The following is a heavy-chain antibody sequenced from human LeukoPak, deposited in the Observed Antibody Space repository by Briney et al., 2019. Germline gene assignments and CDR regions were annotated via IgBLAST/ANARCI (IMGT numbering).Heavy chain of an antibody. CDR2: ISAYNGNT. V-gene: IGHV1-18*01. D-gene: IGHD3-3*01. J-gene: IGHJ6*02. CDR1: GYTFTSYG. Sequence: ASVKVSCKASGYTFTSYGISWVRQAPGQGLEWMGWISAYNGNTNYAQKLQGRVTMTTDTSTSTAYMELRSLRSDDTAVYYCARSYYYDFWSGYYSDYYYGMDVWGQGTTVTVSS. CDR3: ARSYYYDFWSGYYSDYYYGMDV.